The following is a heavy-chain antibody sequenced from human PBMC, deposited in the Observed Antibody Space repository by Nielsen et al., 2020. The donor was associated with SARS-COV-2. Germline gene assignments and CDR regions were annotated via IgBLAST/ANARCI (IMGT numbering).Heavy chain of an antibody. J-gene: IGHJ6*02. CDR3: ARDLQYYGMDV. CDR2: ISSSSSYT. V-gene: IGHV3-11*05. Sequence: GGSLRLSCAASGFTFSDYYMSWIRQAPGKGLEWVSYISSSSSYTNYADSVKGRFTISRDNSKNTLYLQMNSLRAEDTAVYYCARDLQYYGMDVWGQGTTVTVSS. CDR1: GFTFSDYY.